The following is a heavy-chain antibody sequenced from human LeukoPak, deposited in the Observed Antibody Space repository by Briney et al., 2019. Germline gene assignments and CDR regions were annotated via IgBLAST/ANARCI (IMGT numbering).Heavy chain of an antibody. CDR2: MNPNSGNT. Sequence: ASVKVSCKAFGYTFTNYDLNWVRQATGQGPEWIGWMNPNSGNTGYAQKFQGRVTLTRSTSISTAYMELRSLTSEDTAVYYCARDYGGNFGWFDPWGQGTLVTVSS. CDR1: GYTFTNYD. D-gene: IGHD4-23*01. V-gene: IGHV1-8*01. CDR3: ARDYGGNFGWFDP. J-gene: IGHJ5*02.